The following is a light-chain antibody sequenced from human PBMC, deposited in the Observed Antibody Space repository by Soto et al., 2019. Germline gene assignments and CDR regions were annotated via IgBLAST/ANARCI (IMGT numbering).Light chain of an antibody. CDR1: QSVSST. Sequence: EIVMTQSPATLSVSPGERATLSCRSSQSVSSTLAWYQQKAGQSPRLPIYNATTRATGIPARFSGSGSGTEFTLSISSLQSEDFAVYYCQHYDNWPPWTFGQGTKGDIK. CDR2: NAT. J-gene: IGKJ1*01. V-gene: IGKV3-15*01. CDR3: QHYDNWPPWT.